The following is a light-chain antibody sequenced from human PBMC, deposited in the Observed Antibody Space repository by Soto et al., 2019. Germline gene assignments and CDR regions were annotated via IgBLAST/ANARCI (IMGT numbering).Light chain of an antibody. V-gene: IGKV1-39*01. CDR3: QRSNSTPFT. J-gene: IGKJ3*01. CDR2: AAS. CDR1: QSISSY. Sequence: DIQMTQSPSSLSASVGDRVTITCRASQSISSYLNWYQQKPGKAPKLLIYAASSLQSGVPSRFSGSGSGTDFTLTISSLQPEDFATYYCQRSNSTPFTFGPGTKVNIK.